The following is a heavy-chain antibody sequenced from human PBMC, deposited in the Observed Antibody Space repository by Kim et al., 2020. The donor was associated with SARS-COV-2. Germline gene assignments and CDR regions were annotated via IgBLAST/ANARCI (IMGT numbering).Heavy chain of an antibody. V-gene: IGHV1-46*01. D-gene: IGHD6-13*01. J-gene: IGHJ4*02. CDR3: ARDRYSSSWYFDY. Sequence: TYVGRFQGRLTLTTDTSTTTIYMELNSLRSEDTAVYYCARDRYSSSWYFDYWGQGSLVSVSS.